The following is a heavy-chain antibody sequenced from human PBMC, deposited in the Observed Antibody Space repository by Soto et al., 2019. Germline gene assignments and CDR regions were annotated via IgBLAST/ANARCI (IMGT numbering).Heavy chain of an antibody. CDR1: GFTFSNAW. D-gene: IGHD3-3*01. J-gene: IGHJ4*02. CDR2: IKSKTDGGTT. CDR3: TTVAIFGVAPSDY. V-gene: IGHV3-15*01. Sequence: GGSLRLSCAASGFTFSNAWMSWVRQAPGKGLEWVGRIKSKTDGGTTDYAAPVKGRFTISRDDSKNTLYLQMNSLKTEDTAVYYCTTVAIFGVAPSDYWGQGTLVTVSS.